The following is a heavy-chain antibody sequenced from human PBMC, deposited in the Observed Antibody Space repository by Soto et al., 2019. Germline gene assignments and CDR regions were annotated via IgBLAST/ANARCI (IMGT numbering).Heavy chain of an antibody. CDR2: ISARADAK. CDR3: ASSLLPWVRPPPYY. CDR1: GLTFNDSA. Sequence: GGSLRLSCTASGLTFNDSAMTWVRQAPGKGLEWVSGISARADAKYYAASVRGRFTIFRDNSRRTVSLQMNSLRVDDTAVYYCASSLLPWVRPPPYYWGLGALVTVSS. D-gene: IGHD3-10*01. V-gene: IGHV3-23*01. J-gene: IGHJ4*02.